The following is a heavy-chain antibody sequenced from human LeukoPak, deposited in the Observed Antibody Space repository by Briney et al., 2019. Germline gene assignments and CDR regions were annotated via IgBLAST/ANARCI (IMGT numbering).Heavy chain of an antibody. CDR2: IYYSGST. CDR3: ARVADGYNIGLDAFDI. J-gene: IGHJ3*02. V-gene: IGHV4-39*07. D-gene: IGHD5-24*01. Sequence: SSETLSLTCTVSGGSISSSSYYWGWIRQPPGKGLEWIGSIYYSGSTNYNPSLKSRVTMSVDTSKNQFSLKLSSVTAADTAVYYCARVADGYNIGLDAFDIWGQGTMVTVSS. CDR1: GGSISSSSYY.